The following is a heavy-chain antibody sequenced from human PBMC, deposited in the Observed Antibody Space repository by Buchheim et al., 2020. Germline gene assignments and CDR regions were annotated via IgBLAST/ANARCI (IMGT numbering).Heavy chain of an antibody. D-gene: IGHD6-13*01. CDR2: ISYDGSNK. CDR3: ARDPGIAAAGIDY. CDR1: RFTFSSYA. V-gene: IGHV3-30*04. Sequence: QVQLVESGGGVVQPGRSLRLSCAASRFTFSSYAMHWVRQAPGKGLEWVAVISYDGSNKYYADSVKGRFTISRDNSKNTLYLQMNSLRAEDTAVYYCARDPGIAAAGIDYWGQGTL. J-gene: IGHJ4*02.